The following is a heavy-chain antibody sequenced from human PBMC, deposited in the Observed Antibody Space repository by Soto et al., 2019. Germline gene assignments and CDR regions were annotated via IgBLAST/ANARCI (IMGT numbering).Heavy chain of an antibody. D-gene: IGHD1-26*01. CDR2: IYHSGST. Sequence: QVQLQESGPGLVKPSGTLSLTCAVSGGSISSSNWWSWVRQPPGKGLEWIGEIYHSGSTNYNPSLTSRVTISVDKSKNQFPLKLSSVTAADTAVYYCARVSGSYYYGMDVWGQGITVTVSS. J-gene: IGHJ6*02. CDR1: GGSISSSNW. V-gene: IGHV4-4*02. CDR3: ARVSGSYYYGMDV.